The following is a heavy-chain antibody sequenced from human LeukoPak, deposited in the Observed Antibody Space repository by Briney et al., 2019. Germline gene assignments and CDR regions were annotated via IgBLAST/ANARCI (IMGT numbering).Heavy chain of an antibody. CDR1: GFTFSSYV. D-gene: IGHD3-10*01. Sequence: GGSLRLSCAASGFTFSSYVMNWVRQAPGEGLEWVSGISRSGDGTYYADSVKGRFTISRDNSKNTLYLQMNSLRAEDTAVYYCARDYYGSGDYDYWGQGTLVTVSS. CDR3: ARDYYGSGDYDY. V-gene: IGHV3-23*01. J-gene: IGHJ4*02. CDR2: ISRSGDGT.